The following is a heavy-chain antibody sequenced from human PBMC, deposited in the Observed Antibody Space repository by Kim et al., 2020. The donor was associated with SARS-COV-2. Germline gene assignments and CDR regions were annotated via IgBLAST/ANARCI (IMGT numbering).Heavy chain of an antibody. CDR1: GFTFSSYS. CDR2: ISSSSSTI. CDR3: ARDSAYYYYGMDV. J-gene: IGHJ6*02. Sequence: GGSLRLSCAASGFTFSSYSMNWVRQAPGKGLEWVSYISSSSSTIYYADSVKGRFTISRDNAKNSLYLQMNSLRYEDTAVYYCARDSAYYYYGMDVWGQGTTVTVSS. V-gene: IGHV3-48*02. D-gene: IGHD3-10*01.